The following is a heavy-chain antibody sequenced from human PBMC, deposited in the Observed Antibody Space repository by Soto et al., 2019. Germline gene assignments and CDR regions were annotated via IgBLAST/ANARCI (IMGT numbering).Heavy chain of an antibody. J-gene: IGHJ4*02. CDR2: ISYDGSNK. CDR3: ARDKRDLRFLEWSYYFDY. D-gene: IGHD3-3*01. Sequence: QVQLVESGGGVVQPGRSLRLSCAASGFTFSSSAMHWVRQAPGKGLEWVAVISYDGSNKYYADSVKGRFTISRDNSKNTXXLKMNSLRAEDTAVYYCARDKRDLRFLEWSYYFDYWGQGTLVTVSS. CDR1: GFTFSSSA. V-gene: IGHV3-30-3*01.